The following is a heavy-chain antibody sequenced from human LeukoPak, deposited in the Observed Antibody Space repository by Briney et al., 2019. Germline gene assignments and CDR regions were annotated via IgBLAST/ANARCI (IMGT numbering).Heavy chain of an antibody. D-gene: IGHD3-3*01. CDR3: ARPEGYDFWSGRRGYYYYYYMDV. Sequence: GVSLKISCKGSGYSFTSYWIGWVRQMPGKGLEWMWIIYPGDSDTRYSPSFQGQVTISADKSISTAYLQWSSLKASDTAMYYCARPEGYDFWSGRRGYYYYYYMDVWGKGTTVTVSS. CDR1: GYSFTSYW. J-gene: IGHJ6*03. V-gene: IGHV5-51*01. CDR2: IYPGDSDT.